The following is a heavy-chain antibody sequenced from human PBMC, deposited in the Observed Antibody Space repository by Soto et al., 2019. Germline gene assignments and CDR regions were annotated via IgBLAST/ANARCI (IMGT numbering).Heavy chain of an antibody. CDR3: AKVRAARPSHFDY. Sequence: VQLVESGGGLVQPGGSLRLSCAASGFTFSSYGMHWVRQAPGKGLEWVAVISYDGSNKYYADSVKGRFTISRDNSKNTLYLQMNSLRAEDTAVYYCAKVRAARPSHFDYWGQGTLVTVSS. D-gene: IGHD6-6*01. CDR1: GFTFSSYG. V-gene: IGHV3-30*18. CDR2: ISYDGSNK. J-gene: IGHJ4*02.